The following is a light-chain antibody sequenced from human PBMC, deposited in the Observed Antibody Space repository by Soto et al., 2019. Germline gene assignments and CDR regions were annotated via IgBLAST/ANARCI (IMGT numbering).Light chain of an antibody. Sequence: EIVLTQSPGTLSLSPGERATLSCRASQSVSSSYLAWYQQKPGQAPRLLIYGASSRATGIPDRFSDSGSGTDFTLTISRLEPEDFAVYYCQQYGGSPPVTFGQGTRLEIK. V-gene: IGKV3-20*01. CDR1: QSVSSSY. J-gene: IGKJ5*01. CDR2: GAS. CDR3: QQYGGSPPVT.